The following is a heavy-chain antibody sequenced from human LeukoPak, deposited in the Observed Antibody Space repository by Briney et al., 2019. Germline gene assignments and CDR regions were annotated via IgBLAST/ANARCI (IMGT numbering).Heavy chain of an antibody. Sequence: ASVKVSCKSSGYAFTSYYIHWVRQAPGQGLEWMGIISPSGGGTGYAQNFQGRVTMTRDTSTSTVYMELSSLRSEDTAVYFCARGGPQWLVLRKRFYFDSWGQGTLVTVSS. CDR2: ISPSGGGT. V-gene: IGHV1-46*01. CDR3: ARGGPQWLVLRKRFYFDS. CDR1: GYAFTSYY. J-gene: IGHJ4*02. D-gene: IGHD6-19*01.